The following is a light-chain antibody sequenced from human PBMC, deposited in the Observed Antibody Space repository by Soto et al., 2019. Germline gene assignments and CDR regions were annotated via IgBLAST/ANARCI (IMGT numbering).Light chain of an antibody. CDR1: QTFTSGF. CDR3: QQYDSSPRT. J-gene: IGKJ1*01. CDR2: GPS. Sequence: EIVLTQSPGTLSLSPGERATLSCRASQTFTSGFLAWYQQKPGQAPRLLIYGPSSRATSIPDRFSGSGSGTDFTLTISRLEPEDFAVYYCQQYDSSPRTFGQGTKVEIK. V-gene: IGKV3-20*01.